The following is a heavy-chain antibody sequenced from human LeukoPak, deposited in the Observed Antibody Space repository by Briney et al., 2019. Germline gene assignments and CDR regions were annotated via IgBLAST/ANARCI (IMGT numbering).Heavy chain of an antibody. V-gene: IGHV3-33*01. D-gene: IGHD5-18*01. Sequence: VGSLRLSCAASTFTFSNFGMHWVRQAPGKGLEWVAVIWYDGSNIYYADSVKGRFTVSRDNSKNTLYLQMNSLRAEDTAVYYCARDLKSGYSFGFDLWGQGTLVTVSP. J-gene: IGHJ4*02. CDR1: TFTFSNFG. CDR3: ARDLKSGYSFGFDL. CDR2: IWYDGSNI.